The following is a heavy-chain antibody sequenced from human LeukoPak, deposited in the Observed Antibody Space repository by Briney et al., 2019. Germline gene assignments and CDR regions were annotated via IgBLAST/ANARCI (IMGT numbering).Heavy chain of an antibody. J-gene: IGHJ6*03. CDR3: ARVGSSYYYYHYMDV. D-gene: IGHD6-6*01. CDR2: INHSGST. CDR1: GGSFSGYY. Sequence: SETLSLTCAVYGGSFSGYYWSWIRQPPGKGLEWIGEINHSGSTNYNPSLKSRVTISVDTSKNQFSLKLSSVTAADTAVYYCARVGSSYYYYHYMDVWGKGTTVTVSS. V-gene: IGHV4-34*01.